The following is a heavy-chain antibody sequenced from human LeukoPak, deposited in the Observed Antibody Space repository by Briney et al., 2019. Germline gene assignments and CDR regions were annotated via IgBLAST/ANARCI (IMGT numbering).Heavy chain of an antibody. CDR3: STLTSRGLSDS. Sequence: GGSLRLSCAASGFTFSNYWMSWVRQAPGKGLEWVGRIKSKADGETIDYAAPVKGRFTFSRDDSKNMPYLQMNSLKSEDAAVYYCSTLTSRGLSDSWGQGTLVTVSS. V-gene: IGHV3-15*01. CDR1: GFTFSNYW. D-gene: IGHD1-20*01. CDR2: IKSKADGETI. J-gene: IGHJ4*02.